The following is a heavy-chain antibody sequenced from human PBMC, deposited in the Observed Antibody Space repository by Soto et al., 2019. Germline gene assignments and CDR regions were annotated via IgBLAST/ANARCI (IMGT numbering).Heavy chain of an antibody. Sequence: QSQTLSLTCTVSGGSISSYYWSWIRQPPGKGLEWIGYIYYSGSTNYNPSLKSRVTISVDTSKNQFSLKLSSVTAADTAVYYCARGGSWFGERDYWGQGTLVTVSS. J-gene: IGHJ4*02. CDR1: GGSISSYY. V-gene: IGHV4-59*01. D-gene: IGHD3-10*01. CDR2: IYYSGST. CDR3: ARGGSWFGERDY.